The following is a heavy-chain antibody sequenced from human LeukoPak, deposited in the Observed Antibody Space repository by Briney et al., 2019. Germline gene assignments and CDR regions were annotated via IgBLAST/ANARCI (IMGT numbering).Heavy chain of an antibody. CDR1: GGSFSGYY. CDR2: MSHTGAT. D-gene: IGHD2-2*02. J-gene: IGHJ5*02. V-gene: IGHV4-34*01. CDR3: ARYCSSTSCHIGGFDP. Sequence: SETLSLTCAVFGGSFSGYYWSWIRQSPEKGLEWIGEMSHTGATNYNPSLKSRVTVSVDTSKKQFSLNLRSVTAADTAVYYCARYCSSTSCHIGGFDPWGQGTLVTVSS.